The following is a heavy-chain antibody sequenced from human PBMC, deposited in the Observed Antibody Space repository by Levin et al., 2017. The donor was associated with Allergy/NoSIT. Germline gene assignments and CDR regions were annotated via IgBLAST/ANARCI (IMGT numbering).Heavy chain of an antibody. V-gene: IGHV4-34*01. CDR1: SGSFSGYY. CDR3: ARAPGRSGFDY. J-gene: IGHJ4*02. Sequence: PSQTLSLTCAVYSGSFSGYYWSWIRQPPGKGLEWIGEINHSGSTNYNPSLKSRVTISVDTSKNQFSLKLSSVTAADTAVYYCARAPGRSGFDYWGQGTLVTVSS. CDR2: INHSGST. D-gene: IGHD2-15*01.